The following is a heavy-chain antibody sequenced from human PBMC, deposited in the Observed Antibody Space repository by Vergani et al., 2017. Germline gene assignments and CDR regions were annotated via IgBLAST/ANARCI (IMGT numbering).Heavy chain of an antibody. D-gene: IGHD3-22*01. V-gene: IGHV3-7*03. CDR1: GFTFSSYW. CDR3: ARDLDDSSGYGGLFDY. Sequence: EVQLVESGRGLVQPGGSLRLSCAASGFTFSSYWMSWVRQAPGKGLEWVANIKQDGSEKYYVDSVKGRFTISRDNAKNSLYLQMNSLRAEDTAVYYCARDLDDSSGYGGLFDYWGQGTLVTVSS. CDR2: IKQDGSEK. J-gene: IGHJ4*02.